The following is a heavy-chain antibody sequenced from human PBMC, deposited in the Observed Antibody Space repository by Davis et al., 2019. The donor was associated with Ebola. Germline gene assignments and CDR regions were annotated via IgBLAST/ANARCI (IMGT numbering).Heavy chain of an antibody. CDR2: MNPNSGNT. V-gene: IGHV1-8*02. Sequence: AASVKVSCKASGYTFTSYGISWVRQAPGQGLEWMGWMNPNSGNTGYAQNFQGRVTMTRNTSISTAYMELSSLRSEDTAVYYCARDKGYCSGGSCYYYGMDVWGQGTTVTVSS. J-gene: IGHJ6*02. CDR3: ARDKGYCSGGSCYYYGMDV. CDR1: GYTFTSYG. D-gene: IGHD2-15*01.